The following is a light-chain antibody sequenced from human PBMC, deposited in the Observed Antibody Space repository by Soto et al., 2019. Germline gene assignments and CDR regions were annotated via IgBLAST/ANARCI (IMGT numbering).Light chain of an antibody. CDR2: DTS. J-gene: IGKJ4*01. CDR1: QEINFY. CDR3: QQYDNMPFT. Sequence: DIQLTQSPSSLSASVGDTVTIICQASQEINFYLNWYQQKPGKAPKLLIHDTSKLETGVPSRFSGSRSGTDFTLTISSLQPEDLATYHCQQYDNMPFTFGGGTKVEI. V-gene: IGKV1-33*01.